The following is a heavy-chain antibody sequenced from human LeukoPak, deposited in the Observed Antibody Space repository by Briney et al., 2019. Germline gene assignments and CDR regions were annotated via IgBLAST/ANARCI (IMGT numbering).Heavy chain of an antibody. CDR3: ARHPIVVVTVLYYFDY. CDR2: IYYSGST. V-gene: IGHV4-39*01. Sequence: PSEALSLTCTVSGGSISSSSYYWGWIRQPPGTGLEWIGSIYYSGSTYYNPSLKSRVTISVATSKNQFSLKLSSVTAADTAVYYCARHPIVVVTVLYYFDYWGQGTLVTVSS. J-gene: IGHJ4*02. D-gene: IGHD2-21*02. CDR1: GGSISSSSYY.